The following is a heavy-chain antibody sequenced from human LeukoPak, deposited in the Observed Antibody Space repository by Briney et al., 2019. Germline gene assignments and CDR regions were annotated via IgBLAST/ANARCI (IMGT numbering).Heavy chain of an antibody. J-gene: IGHJ4*02. CDR3: ARHPRGSSRNGFDY. CDR1: GGSISSSSYY. V-gene: IGHV4-39*01. D-gene: IGHD6-6*01. Sequence: SETLSLTCTVPGGSISSSSYYWGWIRQPPGKGLEWIGSIYYSGSTYYNPSLKSRVTISVDTSKNQFSLKLSSVTAADTAVYYCARHPRGSSRNGFDYWGQGTLVTVSS. CDR2: IYYSGST.